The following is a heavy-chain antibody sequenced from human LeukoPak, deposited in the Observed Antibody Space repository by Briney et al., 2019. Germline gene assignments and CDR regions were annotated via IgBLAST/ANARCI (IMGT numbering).Heavy chain of an antibody. D-gene: IGHD4-17*01. CDR3: AKGTNGDYYYY. Sequence: GGSLRLSCAASGFTFSSYGMHWVRQAPGKGLEWVAVIWYDGSNKYYADSVKGRFTISRDNSKNTLYLQMNSRRAEHTAVYYCAKGTNGDYYYYWGQGTLVTVSS. J-gene: IGHJ4*02. V-gene: IGHV3-33*06. CDR1: GFTFSSYG. CDR2: IWYDGSNK.